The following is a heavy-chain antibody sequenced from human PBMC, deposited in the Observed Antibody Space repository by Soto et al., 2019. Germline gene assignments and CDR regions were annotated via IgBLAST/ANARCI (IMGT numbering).Heavy chain of an antibody. V-gene: IGHV1-69*02. Sequence: QVQLVQSGAEVKKPGSSVKVSCKASGGTFSSYTISWVRQAPGQGLEWMGRIIPILGIANYAQKFQGRVTITADKSTSTAYMELSSLRSEDTAVYYCARGPAYSSGGDNWFDPWGQGTLVTVSS. CDR2: IIPILGIA. D-gene: IGHD6-19*01. CDR1: GGTFSSYT. CDR3: ARGPAYSSGGDNWFDP. J-gene: IGHJ5*02.